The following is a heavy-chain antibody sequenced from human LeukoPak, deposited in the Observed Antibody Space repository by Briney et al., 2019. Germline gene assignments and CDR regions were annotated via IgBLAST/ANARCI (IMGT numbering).Heavy chain of an antibody. V-gene: IGHV3-30*18. J-gene: IGHJ4*02. CDR2: IYHNASNK. D-gene: IGHD6-19*01. CDR3: AKDENPGMAVAGTAADY. Sequence: PGKSLRLSCAASGFTFSRYGMHWVRQAPGKGLEWVALIYHNASNKYYADSVNGRFTISRDKSKNTLYLQRNSLRVEDTAVYYCAKDENPGMAVAGTAADYWGQGTLVTVSS. CDR1: GFTFSRYG.